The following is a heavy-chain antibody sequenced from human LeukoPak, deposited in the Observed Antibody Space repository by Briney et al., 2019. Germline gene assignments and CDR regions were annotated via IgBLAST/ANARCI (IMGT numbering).Heavy chain of an antibody. D-gene: IGHD2/OR15-2a*01. Sequence: SVRVSCKASGGTFSSYAISWVRQAPGQGLEWMGGIIPIFGTAIYAQKFQGRVTITADESTSTAYMELSSLRSEDTAVYYCARGALKYSTDAFDIWGQGTMVTVSS. V-gene: IGHV1-69*13. CDR3: ARGALKYSTDAFDI. J-gene: IGHJ3*02. CDR2: IIPIFGTA. CDR1: GGTFSSYA.